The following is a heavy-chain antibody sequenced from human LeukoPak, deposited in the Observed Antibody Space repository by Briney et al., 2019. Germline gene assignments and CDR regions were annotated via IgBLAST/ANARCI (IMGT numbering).Heavy chain of an antibody. V-gene: IGHV4-4*07. D-gene: IGHD3-10*01. J-gene: IGHJ6*03. Sequence: KPSETLSLTCTVSGGSISSYYWSWIRQPAGKGLEWIGRIYTSGSTNYNPSLKSRVTISVDTSKNQFSLKLSSVTAADTAVYYCARRGPGYGSGSYYKVGKRYYYYYYMDVWGKGTTVTISS. CDR3: ARRGPGYGSGSYYKVGKRYYYYYYMDV. CDR1: GGSISSYY. CDR2: IYTSGST.